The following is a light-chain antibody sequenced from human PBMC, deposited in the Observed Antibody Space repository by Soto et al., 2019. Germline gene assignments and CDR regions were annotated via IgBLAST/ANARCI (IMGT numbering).Light chain of an antibody. V-gene: IGKV3-20*01. CDR3: QQFSSYPLT. Sequence: EFVLTQSPGTLSFSPGERATLSCRASQTVRNNYLAWYQQKPGQAPRLLIYDASSRATGIPDRFSGGGSGTDFTPTISRLEPEDFAVYYCQQFSSYPLTFGGGTKVDIK. CDR1: QTVRNNY. J-gene: IGKJ4*01. CDR2: DAS.